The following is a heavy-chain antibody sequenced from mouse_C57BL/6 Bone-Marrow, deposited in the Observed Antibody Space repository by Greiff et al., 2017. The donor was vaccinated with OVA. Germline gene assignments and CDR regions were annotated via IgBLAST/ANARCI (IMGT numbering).Heavy chain of an antibody. CDR1: GFTFSDFY. D-gene: IGHD2-5*01. J-gene: IGHJ1*03. V-gene: IGHV7-1*01. CDR2: SRNKANDYTT. CDR3: AREAAYYSTHGCWYFDV. Sequence: EVKVVESGGGLVQSGRSLRLSCAPSGFTFSDFYMEWVRQAPGKGLEWIAASRNKANDYTTEYSASVKGRFIVSRDTSQSILYLQMNALRAEDTAIYYCAREAAYYSTHGCWYFDVWGTGTTVTVSS.